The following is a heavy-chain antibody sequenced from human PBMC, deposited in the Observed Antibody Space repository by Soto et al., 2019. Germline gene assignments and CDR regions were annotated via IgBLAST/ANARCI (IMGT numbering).Heavy chain of an antibody. Sequence: SQTLSLPCAISGDSVSSNSAAWNWIRQSPSRGLEWLGRTYYRSKWYNDYAVSVKSRITINPDTSKNQFSLQLNSVTPEDTAVYYCARDRIAAAGTDYYYYGMDVWGQGTTVTVSS. CDR1: GDSVSSNSAA. CDR3: ARDRIAAAGTDYYYYGMDV. V-gene: IGHV6-1*01. CDR2: TYYRSKWYN. J-gene: IGHJ6*02. D-gene: IGHD6-13*01.